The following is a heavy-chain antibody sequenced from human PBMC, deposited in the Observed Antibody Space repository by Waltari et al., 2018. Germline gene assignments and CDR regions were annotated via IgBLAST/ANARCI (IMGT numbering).Heavy chain of an antibody. CDR1: GYSISSGYY. CDR3: ARHSGSGAAAGIGY. V-gene: IGHV4-38-2*01. J-gene: IGHJ4*02. Sequence: QVQLQESGPGLVKPSETLSLTCAVSGYSISSGYYWGWIRQPPGKGLEWIGSIYHSGRTYYNPSLKSRVTISVDTSKNQFSLKLSSVTAADTAVYYCARHSGSGAAAGIGYWGQGTLVTVSS. CDR2: IYHSGRT. D-gene: IGHD6-13*01.